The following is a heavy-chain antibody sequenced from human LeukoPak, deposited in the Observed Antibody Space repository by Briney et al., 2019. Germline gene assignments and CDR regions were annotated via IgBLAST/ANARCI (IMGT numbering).Heavy chain of an antibody. J-gene: IGHJ3*02. V-gene: IGHV3-11*01. CDR2: ISSSGSTI. CDR3: AKSLLTTASGTGRAFDI. CDR1: GFTFSDYY. Sequence: GGSLRLSCAASGFTFSDYYMSWIRQAPGKGLEWVSYISSSGSTIYYADSVKGRFTISRDNAKNSLYLQMNSLRAEDTAEYYCAKSLLTTASGTGRAFDIWGQGTMVTVSA. D-gene: IGHD1-26*01.